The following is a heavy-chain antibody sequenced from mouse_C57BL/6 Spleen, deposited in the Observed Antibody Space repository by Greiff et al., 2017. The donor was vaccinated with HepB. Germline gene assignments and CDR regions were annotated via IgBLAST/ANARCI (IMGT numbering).Heavy chain of an antibody. CDR2: IDPNSGGT. CDR3: ARALYYYGSSPFGY. Sequence: QVQLQQPGAELVKPGASVKLSCKASGYTFTSYWMHWVKQRPGRGLEWIGRIDPNSGGTKYNEKFKSKATLTVDKPSSTAYMQLSSLTSEDSAVYYCARALYYYGSSPFGYWGQGTTLTVSS. CDR1: GYTFTSYW. D-gene: IGHD1-1*01. V-gene: IGHV1-72*01. J-gene: IGHJ2*01.